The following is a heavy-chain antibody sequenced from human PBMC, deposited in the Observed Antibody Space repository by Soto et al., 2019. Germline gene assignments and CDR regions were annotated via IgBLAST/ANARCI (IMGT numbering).Heavy chain of an antibody. Sequence: GGSLRLSCAASGFTFSGSALHWVRQASGKGLEWVGRIRVKANNYATGYSSSVKGRFTISRDDSKNTAYLQMNSLKTEDTAVYYCTRRSESDSDDYYYGFDYWGQGTLVTVSS. V-gene: IGHV3-73*01. J-gene: IGHJ4*02. CDR2: IRVKANNYAT. D-gene: IGHD3-22*01. CDR3: TRRSESDSDDYYYGFDY. CDR1: GFTFSGSA.